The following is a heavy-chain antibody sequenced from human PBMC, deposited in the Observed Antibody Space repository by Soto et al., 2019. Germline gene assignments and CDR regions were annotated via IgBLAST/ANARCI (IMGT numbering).Heavy chain of an antibody. CDR1: GGTFSGYY. D-gene: IGHD4-17*01. Sequence: PSVTLSLTCAVYGGTFSGYYWSWIRQPPGKGLECIREINHSGATNYNPSLKSRVTISVDTPNLRFSRKLSSVTAADTAVYYCARGAGATLTTVSFDYWGQGTLVTVSS. V-gene: IGHV4-34*01. J-gene: IGHJ4*02. CDR3: ARGAGATLTTVSFDY. CDR2: INHSGAT.